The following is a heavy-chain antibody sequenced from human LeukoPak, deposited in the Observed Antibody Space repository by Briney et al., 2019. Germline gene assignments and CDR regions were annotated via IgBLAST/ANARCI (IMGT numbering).Heavy chain of an antibody. D-gene: IGHD3-3*01. CDR2: INPNSGGT. J-gene: IGHJ4*02. V-gene: IGHV1-2*02. Sequence: ASVKVSCKASGYTFTGYYMHWVRQAPGQGLEWMGWINPNSGGTNYAQKFQGRVTMTRDTSISTAYMELSRLRSDDTAVYYCARVHTSITIFGVVRQPFDYWGQGTLVTVSS. CDR1: GYTFTGYY. CDR3: ARVHTSITIFGVVRQPFDY.